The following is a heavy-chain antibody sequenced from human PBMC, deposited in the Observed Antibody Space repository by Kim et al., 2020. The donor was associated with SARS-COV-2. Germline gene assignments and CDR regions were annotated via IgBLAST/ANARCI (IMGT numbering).Heavy chain of an antibody. CDR3: AREKRATMIVAT. Sequence: SETLSLTCAVSGGSISSGGYSWSWIRQPPGKGLEWIGYIYHSGSTYYNPSLKSRVTISVDRSKNQFSLKLSSVTAADTAVYYCAREKRATMIVATWGQGTLVTVSS. J-gene: IGHJ4*02. CDR1: GGSISSGGYS. CDR2: IYHSGST. V-gene: IGHV4-30-2*01. D-gene: IGHD3-22*01.